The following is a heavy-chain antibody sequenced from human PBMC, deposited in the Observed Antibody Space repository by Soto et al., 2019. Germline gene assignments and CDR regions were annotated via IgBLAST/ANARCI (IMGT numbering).Heavy chain of an antibody. D-gene: IGHD3-10*01. CDR1: GYAFSFG. J-gene: IGHJ4*02. CDR2: ISASDGST. CDR3: ATYYFGSGSYYRFDN. V-gene: IGHV1-18*01. Sequence: ASVKVSSKASGYAFSFGSSWVRQAPGQGLEWMGWISASDGSTNSAQKFRGRISLTTDTSTNTAYLDLLSLTSDDTAVYFCATYYFGSGSYYRFDNWGQGTLVTVSS.